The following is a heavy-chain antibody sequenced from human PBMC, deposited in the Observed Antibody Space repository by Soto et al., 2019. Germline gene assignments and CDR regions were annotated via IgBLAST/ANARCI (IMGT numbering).Heavy chain of an antibody. D-gene: IGHD6-25*01. Sequence: SLKLACKTSVYIFSDYYMHWLRKATKQGLEWMGWINPKSGGTNSAQKFQGWVTMTRDTSISTAYMELSRLRSDDTAVYFCARSGRVVQRLAEYGMNVWGQGTTVTVSS. CDR3: ARSGRVVQRLAEYGMNV. CDR1: VYIFSDYY. CDR2: INPKSGGT. J-gene: IGHJ6*02. V-gene: IGHV1-2*04.